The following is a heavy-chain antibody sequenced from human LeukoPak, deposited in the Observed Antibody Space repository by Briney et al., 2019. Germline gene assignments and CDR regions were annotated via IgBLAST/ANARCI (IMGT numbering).Heavy chain of an antibody. CDR3: ARAPWWLYCEY. J-gene: IGHJ4*02. CDR1: GGPISISY. D-gene: IGHD2-15*01. Sequence: PSETLSLTCSVSGGPISISYWSWIRLTPGRGLEWIGSIHNSGSTNYNPSLKSRVTISIDTSKTQFSLRLSSVTAADTAVYYSARAPWWLYCEYWGQGTLVTVSS. V-gene: IGHV4-59*01. CDR2: IHNSGST.